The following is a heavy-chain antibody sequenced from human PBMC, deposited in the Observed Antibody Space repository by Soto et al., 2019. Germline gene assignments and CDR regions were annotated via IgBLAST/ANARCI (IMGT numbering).Heavy chain of an antibody. CDR3: VKVPLFWRPDVAGTLLYDN. D-gene: IGHD3-3*01. Sequence: GGSLRLSCLGSGFTFSNYGLHWVRQAPGKGLEFVSAISSNGANTYYADSVKGRFTVSRDNSRNSLYFQMTSLSAEDTAVYYCVKVPLFWRPDVAGTLLYDNWGQGTLVTVSS. V-gene: IGHV3-64D*08. J-gene: IGHJ4*02. CDR1: GFTFSNYG. CDR2: ISSNGANT.